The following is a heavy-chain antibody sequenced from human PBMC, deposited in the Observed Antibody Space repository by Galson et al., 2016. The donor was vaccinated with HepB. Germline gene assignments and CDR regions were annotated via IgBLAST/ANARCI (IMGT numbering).Heavy chain of an antibody. CDR3: ARVRSSSWFDS. D-gene: IGHD6-13*01. Sequence: SLRLSCAASGFSFSGHGMHWLRQAPGKGLEWVAAIWHDGTNENYAASVKGRFSISRDNSKGMLYLQMHSLRAEDIGVYYCARVRSSSWFDSWGQGTLVTVS. CDR1: GFSFSGHG. J-gene: IGHJ5*01. V-gene: IGHV3-33*01. CDR2: IWHDGTNE.